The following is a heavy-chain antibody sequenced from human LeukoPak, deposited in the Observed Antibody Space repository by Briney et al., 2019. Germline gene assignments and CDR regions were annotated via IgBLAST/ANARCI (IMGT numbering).Heavy chain of an antibody. CDR2: IFYSGST. Sequence: SETLSLTCSVSGGSISRSNYYWGWIRQPPGKGLEWIGSIFYSGSTYYNPSLKSRLTISVDTSKNQFSLKLSSVTAADTAVYYCARQGGCSSTSCSRNFDYWGQGTLVTVSS. V-gene: IGHV4-39*01. D-gene: IGHD2-2*01. J-gene: IGHJ4*02. CDR1: GGSISRSNYY. CDR3: ARQGGCSSTSCSRNFDY.